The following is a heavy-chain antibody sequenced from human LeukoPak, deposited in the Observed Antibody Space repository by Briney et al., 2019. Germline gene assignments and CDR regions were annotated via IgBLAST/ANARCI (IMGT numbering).Heavy chain of an antibody. CDR2: IRYDGSNK. Sequence: PGGSLRLSCAASGFTFSSYGMHWVRQAPGKGLEWVAFIRYDGSNKYYADSVKGRFTISRDNSKNTLYLQMNSLRAEDTAVYYCAKDLIAAAGGFDYWGQGTLVTVSS. CDR1: GFTFSSYG. V-gene: IGHV3-30*02. J-gene: IGHJ4*02. D-gene: IGHD6-13*01. CDR3: AKDLIAAAGGFDY.